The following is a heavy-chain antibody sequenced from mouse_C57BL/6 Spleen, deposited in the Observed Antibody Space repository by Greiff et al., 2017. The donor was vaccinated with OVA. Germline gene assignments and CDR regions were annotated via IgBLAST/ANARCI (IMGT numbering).Heavy chain of an antibody. Sequence: LQESGAELVRPGTSVKMSCKASGYTFTNYWIGWAKQRPGHGLEWIGDIYPGGGYTNYNEKFKGKATLTADKSSSTAYMQFSSLTSEDSAIYYCARSRNYYGSSDYAMDYWGQGTSVTVSS. CDR1: GYTFTNYW. CDR3: ARSRNYYGSSDYAMDY. D-gene: IGHD1-1*01. CDR2: IYPGGGYT. J-gene: IGHJ4*01. V-gene: IGHV1-63*01.